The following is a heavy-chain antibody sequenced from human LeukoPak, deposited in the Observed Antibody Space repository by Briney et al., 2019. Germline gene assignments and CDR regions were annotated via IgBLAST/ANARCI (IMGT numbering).Heavy chain of an antibody. CDR2: IWYDGGNK. CDR1: GFTFSSYG. V-gene: IGHV3-33*06. J-gene: IGHJ5*02. D-gene: IGHD4-11*01. Sequence: PGGSLRLSWAASGFTFSSYGMHWVRQAPGKVLEWVAVIWYDGGNKYYGDSGKVRFTLSRDNSENTLYLKMNSLRAEDTAVYYCAKDPDYSNYGWFDPWGQGTLVTVSS. CDR3: AKDPDYSNYGWFDP.